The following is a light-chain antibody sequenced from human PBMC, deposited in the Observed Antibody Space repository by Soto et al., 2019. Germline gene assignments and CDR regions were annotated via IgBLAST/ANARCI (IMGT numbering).Light chain of an antibody. V-gene: IGKV3-20*01. CDR3: QHFGGTTLT. J-gene: IGKJ5*01. Sequence: IVWTNSPCTLSLSTGERATLSCRASQSFNSIYLAWYQQKPGQAPRLLIYGASSRATGIPDRFSGSGSGTHFTLTISRLEPGDFAVYYCQHFGGTTLTFGQGARLAIK. CDR1: QSFNSIY. CDR2: GAS.